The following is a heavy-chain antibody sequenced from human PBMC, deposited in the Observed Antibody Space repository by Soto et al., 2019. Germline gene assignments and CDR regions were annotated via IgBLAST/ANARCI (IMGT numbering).Heavy chain of an antibody. CDR2: ISWNSGSI. CDR1: GFTFDDYA. Sequence: DVQLVESGGGLVQPGRSLRLSCAASGFTFDDYAMHWVRQAPGKGLEWVSGISWNSGSIGYADSVKGRFTISRDNAKNSLYLQMNSLRAEDTALYYCAKGIQPQRFGELLFPSFGPWGQGTLVTVSS. J-gene: IGHJ5*02. D-gene: IGHD3-10*01. V-gene: IGHV3-9*01. CDR3: AKGIQPQRFGELLFPSFGP.